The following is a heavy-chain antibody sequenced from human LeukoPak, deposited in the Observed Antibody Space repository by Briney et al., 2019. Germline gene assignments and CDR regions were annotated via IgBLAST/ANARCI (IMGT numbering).Heavy chain of an antibody. J-gene: IGHJ6*03. D-gene: IGHD3-3*01. CDR1: GFTFSSYS. Sequence: GGSLRLSCAASGFTFSSYSMNWVRQAPGKGLEWVSYISSSSSTIYYADSVKDRFTISRDNAKNSLYLQMNSLRAEDTAVYYCARAPPKYDFWSGYHYYYMDVWGKGTTVTVSS. CDR2: ISSSSSTI. CDR3: ARAPPKYDFWSGYHYYYMDV. V-gene: IGHV3-48*04.